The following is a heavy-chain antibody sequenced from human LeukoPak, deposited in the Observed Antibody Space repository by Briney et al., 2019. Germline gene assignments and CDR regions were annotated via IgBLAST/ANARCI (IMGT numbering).Heavy chain of an antibody. D-gene: IGHD6-19*01. CDR1: GFTFDDYA. V-gene: IGHV3-9*01. Sequence: PGGSLRLSCAASGFTFDDYAMHWVRQAPGKGLEWVSGISWNSGSIGYADSVKGRFTISRDNAKNSLYLQMNSLRAEDTALYYCAKDIIPGSGWYNGAFDIWGQGTMVTVSS. J-gene: IGHJ3*02. CDR2: ISWNSGSI. CDR3: AKDIIPGSGWYNGAFDI.